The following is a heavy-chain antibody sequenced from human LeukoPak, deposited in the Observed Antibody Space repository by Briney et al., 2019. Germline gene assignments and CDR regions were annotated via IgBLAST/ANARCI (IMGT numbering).Heavy chain of an antibody. CDR1: GFTFSSYG. Sequence: GGSLRLSCAASGFTFSSYGMHWVRQAPGKGLEWVAVIWYDGSNKYYADSVKGRFTISRDNSKNTLYLQMNSLRAEDTAVYYCARGAAVAAPAPFHYWGQGTLVTVSS. CDR3: ARGAAVAAPAPFHY. D-gene: IGHD6-19*01. J-gene: IGHJ4*02. CDR2: IWYDGSNK. V-gene: IGHV3-33*01.